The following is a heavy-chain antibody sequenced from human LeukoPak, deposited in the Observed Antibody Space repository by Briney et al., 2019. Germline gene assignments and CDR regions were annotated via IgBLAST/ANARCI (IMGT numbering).Heavy chain of an antibody. V-gene: IGHV3-23*01. CDR3: AKKRAGGVYTAIDY. J-gene: IGHJ4*02. Sequence: PGGSLRLSCAVSGFIFSSYAMSWVRQAPGKGLEWVSSISGSGDATKYADSVMGRFTISRDNSKNTLYLQINSLRVEDTAVYYCAKKRAGGVYTAIDYWGQGTLVTVSS. D-gene: IGHD2-8*02. CDR2: ISGSGDAT. CDR1: GFIFSSYA.